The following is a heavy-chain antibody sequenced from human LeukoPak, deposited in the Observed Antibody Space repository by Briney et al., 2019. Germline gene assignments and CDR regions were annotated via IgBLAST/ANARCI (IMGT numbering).Heavy chain of an antibody. V-gene: IGHV3-48*02. CDR3: ARVGRGVYGMEV. Sequence: GGSLRLSCAASGFTFSIHGMNWVRQAPGKGLEWVSYIINSGGTVYYTDSVQGRFTISRDNARNSLFLQMNSLRDEDTAVYYCARVGRGVYGMEVWGQGTTVTVSS. CDR2: IINSGGTV. J-gene: IGHJ6*02. D-gene: IGHD3-10*01. CDR1: GFTFSIHG.